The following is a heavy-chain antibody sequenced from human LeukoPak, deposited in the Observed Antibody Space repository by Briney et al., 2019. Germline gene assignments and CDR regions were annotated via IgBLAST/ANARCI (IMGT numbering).Heavy chain of an antibody. D-gene: IGHD3-22*01. J-gene: IGHJ3*02. CDR3: ARHHVEYYYDSSGYWNSFDI. CDR1: GGSISSYY. CDR2: IYYSGST. V-gene: IGHV4-59*08. Sequence: KPSETLSLTCTVSGGSISSYYWSWIRQPPGKGLEWIGYIYYSGSTNYNPSLKSRVTISVDTSKNQFSLKLSSVTAADTAVYYCARHHVEYYYDSSGYWNSFDIWGQ.